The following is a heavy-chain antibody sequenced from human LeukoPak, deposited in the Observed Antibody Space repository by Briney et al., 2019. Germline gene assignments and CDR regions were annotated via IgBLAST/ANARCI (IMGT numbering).Heavy chain of an antibody. D-gene: IGHD3-22*01. V-gene: IGHV3-7*04. CDR1: GFIFSNYW. J-gene: IGHJ3*02. CDR3: ARDHSYYFDTTGYYYDAFDI. CDR2: IKPDGSEA. Sequence: GGSLRLSCAASGFIFSNYWMSWVRQAPGKGLEWVANIKPDGSEAHYVDSVKGRFSISRDNAKNSLYLQMNSLRAEDAAVFYCARDHSYYFDTTGYYYDAFDIWGQGTMVTVSS.